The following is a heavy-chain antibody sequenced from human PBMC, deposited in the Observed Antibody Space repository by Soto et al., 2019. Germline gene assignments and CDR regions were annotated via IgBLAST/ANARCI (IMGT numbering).Heavy chain of an antibody. CDR1: GFTFISYA. V-gene: IGHV3-23*01. CDR2: ITSSGATT. J-gene: IGHJ4*02. CDR3: AKGGYSHGYIDH. D-gene: IGHD5-18*01. Sequence: EVQLLESGGGLVQPGGSLRLSCAASGFTFISYAMSWVRQAPGKGLEWVSSITSSGATTYYADSVKGRFIISRDNSKNTLHLQMNSLRAEDTAVYYWAKGGYSHGYIDHWGQETLVTVSS.